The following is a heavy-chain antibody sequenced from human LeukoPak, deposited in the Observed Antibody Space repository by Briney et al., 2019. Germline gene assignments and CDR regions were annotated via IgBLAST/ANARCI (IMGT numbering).Heavy chain of an antibody. J-gene: IGHJ4*02. CDR1: GFTFSSYG. CDR2: IRHDDSNK. CDR3: ARTLTVAGTGSFDY. D-gene: IGHD6-19*01. Sequence: GGSLRLSCAASGFTFSSYGMHWVRQAPGKGLEWLAFIRHDDSNKIYADSKQGRLTISRDNSKNTLYLQMNSLRVEDTAVYYCARTLTVAGTGSFDYWGQGTLVTVSS. V-gene: IGHV3-30*02.